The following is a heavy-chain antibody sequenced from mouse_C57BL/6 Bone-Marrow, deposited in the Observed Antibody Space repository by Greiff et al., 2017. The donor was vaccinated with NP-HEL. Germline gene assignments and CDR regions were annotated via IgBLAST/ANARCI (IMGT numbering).Heavy chain of an antibody. CDR1: GFSLSTFGMG. J-gene: IGHJ1*03. Sequence: QVTLKVSGPGILQPSQTLSLTCSFSGFSLSTFGMGVGWIRPPSGKGLEWLAHIWWDADKYYTPALKSWLTISQDTSKNQVFLEIANVDTADTATYYWARPYYGSSYGYFDVWGTGTTVTVSS. D-gene: IGHD1-1*01. CDR2: IWWDADK. CDR3: ARPYYGSSYGYFDV. V-gene: IGHV8-8*01.